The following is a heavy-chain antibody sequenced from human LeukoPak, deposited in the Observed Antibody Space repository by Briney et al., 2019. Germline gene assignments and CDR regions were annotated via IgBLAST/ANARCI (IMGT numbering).Heavy chain of an antibody. V-gene: IGHV4-59*08. CDR1: GDSISRYY. CDR3: AKHLVATTPFFDY. CDR2: IHYSRST. Sequence: SETLSLTCTVSGDSISRYYWSWIRQPPGKGLEWIAFIHYSRSTNYNPSLKSRVTISMDTSRNQFSLRLSSVTAADTAIYYCAKHLVATTPFFDYWGQGTLVTVSS. D-gene: IGHD5-12*01. J-gene: IGHJ4*02.